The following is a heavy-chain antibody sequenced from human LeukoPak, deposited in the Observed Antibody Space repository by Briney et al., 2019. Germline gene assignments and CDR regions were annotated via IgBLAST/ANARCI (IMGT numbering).Heavy chain of an antibody. CDR3: ARDSPEFGPYAFDI. D-gene: IGHD3-10*01. J-gene: IGHJ3*02. V-gene: IGHV3-21*01. CDR2: ISSSSSYI. Sequence: GGSLRLSCAASGFTFSSYSMNWVRQAPGKGLEWVSSISSSSSYIYYADSVKGRFTISRDNAKNSLYLQMNSLRAEDTAVYYCARDSPEFGPYAFDIWGQGTMVTVSS. CDR1: GFTFSSYS.